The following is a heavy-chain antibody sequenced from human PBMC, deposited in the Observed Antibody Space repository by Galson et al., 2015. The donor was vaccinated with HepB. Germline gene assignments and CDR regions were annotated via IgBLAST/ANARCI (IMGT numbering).Heavy chain of an antibody. D-gene: IGHD3/OR15-3a*01. CDR3: PKDWGLGV. Sequence: SLRLSCEASGFLFNVEAMYGGGRAPAKGVEFGSATSYDDNTKYYANAVRGRFTISRENSKNTRYLQMTSLRLEDTGLYYWPKDWGLGVWGQGTTVTVSS. V-gene: IGHV3-30*04. CDR2: TSYDDNTK. CDR1: GFLFNVEA. J-gene: IGHJ6*02.